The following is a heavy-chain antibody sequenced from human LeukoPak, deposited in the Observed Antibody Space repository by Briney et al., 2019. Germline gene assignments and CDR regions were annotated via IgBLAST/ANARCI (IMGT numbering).Heavy chain of an antibody. J-gene: IGHJ6*04. CDR1: GFTFSSYG. Sequence: PGRSLRLSCAASGFTFSSYGMHWVRQAPGKGLEWVAVTSYDGSNKYYADSVKGRFTISRDNSKNTLYLQMNSLRAEDTAVYYCAKTYYYGSGSYSNYYYGMDVWGKGTTVTVSS. D-gene: IGHD3-10*01. CDR2: TSYDGSNK. V-gene: IGHV3-30*18. CDR3: AKTYYYGSGSYSNYYYGMDV.